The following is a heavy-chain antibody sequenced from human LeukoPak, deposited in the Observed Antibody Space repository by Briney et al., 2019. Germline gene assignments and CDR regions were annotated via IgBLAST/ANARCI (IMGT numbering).Heavy chain of an antibody. Sequence: ASVRVSCKASGYTFTDYYMHWVRQAPGQGLEWMGWINPKTGGTHYAQRFQGRVTMTRDTSIRTAYMELSRLRSDGTAVYFCARLKIQVFLDYSNYGMGVWGQGTTVTVSS. D-gene: IGHD5-18*01. J-gene: IGHJ6*02. CDR3: ARLKIQVFLDYSNYGMGV. CDR2: INPKTGGT. V-gene: IGHV1-2*02. CDR1: GYTFTDYY.